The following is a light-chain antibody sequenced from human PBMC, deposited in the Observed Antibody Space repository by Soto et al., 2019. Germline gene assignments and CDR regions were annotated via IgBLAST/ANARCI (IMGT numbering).Light chain of an antibody. CDR1: SSDVGDNNY. V-gene: IGLV2-14*01. J-gene: IGLJ2*01. CDR2: EVS. Sequence: QSVLTQPASVSGSPGQSITISCNGTSSDVGDNNYVSWYQQHPGKAPKLMIYEVSNRPSGVSNRFSGSKSGNTASLTISGLQAEDEADYYCSSFTSISTLVFGGGTKLTVL. CDR3: SSFTSISTLV.